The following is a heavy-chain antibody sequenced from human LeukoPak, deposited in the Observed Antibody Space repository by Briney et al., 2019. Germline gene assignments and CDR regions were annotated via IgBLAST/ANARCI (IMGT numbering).Heavy chain of an antibody. CDR1: GYTFTSYD. V-gene: IGHV1-46*01. CDR2: INPSGGST. J-gene: IGHJ3*02. CDR3: ARKGIEGAFDI. D-gene: IGHD3-10*01. Sequence: GASVKVSCKASGYTFTSYDINWVRQATGQGLEWMGIINPSGGSTSYAQKFQGRVTMTRDTSTSTVYMELSSLRSEDTAVYYCARKGIEGAFDIWGQGTMVTVSS.